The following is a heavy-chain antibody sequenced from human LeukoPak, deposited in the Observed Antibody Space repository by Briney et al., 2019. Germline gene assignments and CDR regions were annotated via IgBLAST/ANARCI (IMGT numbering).Heavy chain of an antibody. CDR3: ARDAHYYDSSGRYYFDY. Sequence: GGSLRLSCAASGFTFSSYAMSWVRQAPGKGLEWVSAIGGSGSTYYADSVQGRFTISRDNSKNTLYLQMNSLRAEDTAVYYCARDAHYYDSSGRYYFDYWGQGTLVTVSS. D-gene: IGHD3-22*01. CDR1: GFTFSSYA. CDR2: IGGSGST. J-gene: IGHJ4*02. V-gene: IGHV3-23*01.